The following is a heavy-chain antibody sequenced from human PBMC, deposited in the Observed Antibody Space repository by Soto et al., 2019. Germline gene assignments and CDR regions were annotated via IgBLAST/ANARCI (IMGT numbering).Heavy chain of an antibody. CDR3: ARDAQGVFLHY. J-gene: IGHJ4*02. V-gene: IGHV4-31*03. Sequence: SETLSLTCTVSGGSISSGGYYWSWIRQHPGKGLEWIGYIYYSGSTYYNPSLKSRVTISVDTSKNQFSLKLSSVTAADTAVYYCARDAQGVFLHYWGQGTLVTVSS. D-gene: IGHD3-16*01. CDR2: IYYSGST. CDR1: GGSISSGGYY.